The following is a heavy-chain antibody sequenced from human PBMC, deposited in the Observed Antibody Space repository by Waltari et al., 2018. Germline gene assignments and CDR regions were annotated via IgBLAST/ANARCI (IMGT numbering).Heavy chain of an antibody. V-gene: IGHV1-2*06. CDR1: GYTFTGYY. CDR3: ARERFLGELSPDFDY. Sequence: QVQLVQSGAEVKKPGASVKVSCKASGYTFTGYYMHWVRQAPGQGLEWMGRINPNRGGTNYAQKFKGRVTMTSDTSISTAYMELSRLRSDDTAVYYCARERFLGELSPDFDYWGQGTLVTVSS. J-gene: IGHJ4*02. D-gene: IGHD3-16*02. CDR2: INPNRGGT.